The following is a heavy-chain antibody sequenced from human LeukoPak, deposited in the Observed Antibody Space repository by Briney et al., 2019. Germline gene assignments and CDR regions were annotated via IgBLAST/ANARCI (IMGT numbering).Heavy chain of an antibody. J-gene: IGHJ3*02. CDR2: INPEDSDT. CDR3: ARRGGSYDDAYDI. D-gene: IGHD5-12*01. CDR1: GYSFTSYW. V-gene: IGHV5-51*01. Sequence: GESLKISCKGSGYSFTSYWIGWVRQMPGKGLEWMGIINPEDSDTTYSPSFQGQVTISADKSISIAYLQWSSLKASDTAMYYCARRGGSYDDAYDIWGQGTMVTVSS.